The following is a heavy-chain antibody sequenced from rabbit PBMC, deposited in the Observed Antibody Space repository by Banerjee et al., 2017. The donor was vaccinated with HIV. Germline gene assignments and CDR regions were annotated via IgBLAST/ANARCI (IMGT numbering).Heavy chain of an antibody. CDR2: IDGGSSDIT. V-gene: IGHV1S40*01. CDR1: GFSFSSGYY. J-gene: IGHJ4*01. CDR3: ARSPFNF. Sequence: QSLEESGGDLVKPGASLTLTCTASGFSFSSGYYMCWVRQAPGKGLEWIACIDGGSSDITTYASWAKGRFTISKTSSTTVTLQMTSLTAADTATYFCARSPFNFWGQGTLVTVS.